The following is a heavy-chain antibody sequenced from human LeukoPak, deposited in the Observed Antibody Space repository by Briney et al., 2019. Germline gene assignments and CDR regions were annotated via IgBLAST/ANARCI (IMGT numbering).Heavy chain of an antibody. D-gene: IGHD3-3*01. CDR1: GGSTSSYY. CDR2: IYYSGST. Sequence: SETLSLTCTVSGGSTSSYYWSWIRQPPGKGLEWIGYIYYSGSTNYNPSLKSRVTISVDTSKNQFSLKLSSVTAADTAVYYCARDRRAYDFWSGYYQDWGQGTLVTVSS. CDR3: ARDRRAYDFWSGYYQD. J-gene: IGHJ4*02. V-gene: IGHV4-59*01.